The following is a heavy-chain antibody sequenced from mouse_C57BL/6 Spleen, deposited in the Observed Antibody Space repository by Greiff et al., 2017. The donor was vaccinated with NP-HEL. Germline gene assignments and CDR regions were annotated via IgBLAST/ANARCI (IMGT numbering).Heavy chain of an antibody. CDR1: GFTFSDYY. D-gene: IGHD4-1*01. Sequence: EVKLVESGGGLVQPGGSLKLSCAASGFTFSDYYMYWVRQTPEKRLEWVAYISNGGGSTYYPDTVKGRFTISRDNAKNTLYLQMSRLKSEDTAMYYCARLGGWDVGFAYWGQGTLVTVSA. CDR2: ISNGGGST. V-gene: IGHV5-12*01. CDR3: ARLGGWDVGFAY. J-gene: IGHJ3*01.